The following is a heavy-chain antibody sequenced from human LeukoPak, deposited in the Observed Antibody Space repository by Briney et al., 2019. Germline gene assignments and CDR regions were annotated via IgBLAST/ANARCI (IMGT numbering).Heavy chain of an antibody. Sequence: GGSLRLSCVASGFTFMSYAMSWVRQAPGKGLEWVSGISGRGDETHYSDSVKGRFTISRDNSKNILYLQMNSLRSEDTAVYYCAKAFREFGSSSYSSFDIWGQGTLVTVSS. V-gene: IGHV3-23*01. CDR1: GFTFMSYA. CDR3: AKAFREFGSSSYSSFDI. D-gene: IGHD6-13*01. CDR2: ISGRGDET. J-gene: IGHJ3*02.